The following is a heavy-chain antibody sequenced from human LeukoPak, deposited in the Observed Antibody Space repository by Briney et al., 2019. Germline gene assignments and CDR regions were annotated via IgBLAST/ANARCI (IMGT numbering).Heavy chain of an antibody. CDR2: IYYSGST. V-gene: IGHV4-59*01. D-gene: IGHD5-18*01. CDR3: AREDTAMGYFDY. Sequence: SETLSLTCTVSGGSISSYYWSWIRQPPGKGVKWIGYIYYSGSTNYNPYLKSRVTISVDTSKNQFSLKLSSVTAADTAVYYCAREDTAMGYFDYWGQGTLVTVSS. CDR1: GGSISSYY. J-gene: IGHJ4*02.